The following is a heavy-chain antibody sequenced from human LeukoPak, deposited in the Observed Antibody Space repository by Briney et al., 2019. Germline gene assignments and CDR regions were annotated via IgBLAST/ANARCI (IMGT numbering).Heavy chain of an antibody. Sequence: GGSLRLSCAASGFTFSSYGMHWVRQAPGKGLEWVAVIWYDGSNKYYADSVKGRFTISRDNSKNTLYLQMNSLRAEDTAVYYCARDRITMVRGVIGYYGMDVWGQGTTVTFS. CDR1: GFTFSSYG. D-gene: IGHD3-10*01. J-gene: IGHJ6*02. CDR2: IWYDGSNK. CDR3: ARDRITMVRGVIGYYGMDV. V-gene: IGHV3-33*01.